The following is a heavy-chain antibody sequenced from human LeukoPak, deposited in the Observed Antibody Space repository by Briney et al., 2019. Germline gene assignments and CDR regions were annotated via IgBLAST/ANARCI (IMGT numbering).Heavy chain of an antibody. Sequence: SETLSLTCSVSGGSISSSSYYWGWIRQPPGKGLEWIGSIYCSGSTYYNPYLKSRVIISVDTSNNQFSLKLSSVTAADTAVYYCARGGSFGYYDSSGGNFDYWGQGTLVTVSS. D-gene: IGHD3-22*01. V-gene: IGHV4-39*07. CDR1: GGSISSSSYY. CDR2: IYCSGST. CDR3: ARGGSFGYYDSSGGNFDY. J-gene: IGHJ4*02.